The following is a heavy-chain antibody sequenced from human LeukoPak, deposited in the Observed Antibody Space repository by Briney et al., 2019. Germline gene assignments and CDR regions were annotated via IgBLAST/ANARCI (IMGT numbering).Heavy chain of an antibody. J-gene: IGHJ4*02. CDR2: INPNSGGT. D-gene: IGHD3-9*01. CDR1: GYTFTGYY. V-gene: IGHV1-2*02. CDR3: ARHGIRYFDWLPTDY. Sequence: GASVKVSCKASGYTFTGYYMHWVRQAPGQGLEWMGWINPNSGGTNYAQKFQGRVTMTRDTSISTAYMELSRLRSDDTAVYYCARHGIRYFDWLPTDYWGQGTLVTVSS.